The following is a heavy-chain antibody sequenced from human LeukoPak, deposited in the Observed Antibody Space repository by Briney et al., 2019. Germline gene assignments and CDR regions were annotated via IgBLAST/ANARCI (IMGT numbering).Heavy chain of an antibody. Sequence: ASVKVSCKASGYTFTSYGISWVRQATGQVVEWMGWISAYNGNTNYAQRLQGRVTMTTDTSTSTAYMELRSLRSDDTAVYYCARGSLAASFDYWGQGTLVTVSP. CDR2: ISAYNGNT. CDR3: ARGSLAASFDY. CDR1: GYTFTSYG. V-gene: IGHV1-18*04. D-gene: IGHD2-15*01. J-gene: IGHJ4*02.